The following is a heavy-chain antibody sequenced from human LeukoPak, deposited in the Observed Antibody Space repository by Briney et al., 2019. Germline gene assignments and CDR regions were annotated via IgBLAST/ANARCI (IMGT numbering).Heavy chain of an antibody. D-gene: IGHD6-19*01. V-gene: IGHV3-23*01. Sequence: GGSLRLSCAASGFTFSSSAMSWVRQAPGKGLEWVSNISGSGSGGSTYYADSVKGRFTISRDNSKNTLYLQMNSLRAEDTAVYYCARDFEISSGWGQGTLVTVSS. CDR1: GFTFSSSA. J-gene: IGHJ4*02. CDR3: ARDFEISSG. CDR2: ISGSGSGGST.